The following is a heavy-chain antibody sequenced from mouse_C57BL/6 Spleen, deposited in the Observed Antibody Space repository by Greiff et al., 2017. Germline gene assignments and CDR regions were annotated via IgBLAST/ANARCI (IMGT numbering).Heavy chain of an antibody. J-gene: IGHJ2*01. D-gene: IGHD1-1*01. CDR1: GFTFSSYA. CDR2: ISDGGSYT. CDR3: AREWYGTPFDY. Sequence: EVQVEESGGGLVQPGGSLKLSCAASGFTFSSYAVSWVRQTPEKSLEWVATISDGGSYTYYPDNVKGRVTISRDNAKNNLYLQMSHLKAEDTAMYYCAREWYGTPFDYWGQGTTLTVSS. V-gene: IGHV5-4*01.